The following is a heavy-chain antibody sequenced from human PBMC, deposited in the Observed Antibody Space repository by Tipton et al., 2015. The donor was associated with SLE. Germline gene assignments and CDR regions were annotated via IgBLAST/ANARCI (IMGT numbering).Heavy chain of an antibody. D-gene: IGHD6-19*01. CDR3: ASSGWSAEYSQH. Sequence: SLRLSCAASGFTFDDYTMHWVRQAPGKGLEWVSLISWDGGSTYYADSVKGRFTISRDNSKNSLYLQMNSLRTEDTALYYCASSGWSAEYSQHWGQGTLVTVSS. J-gene: IGHJ1*01. CDR2: ISWDGGST. V-gene: IGHV3-43*01. CDR1: GFTFDDYT.